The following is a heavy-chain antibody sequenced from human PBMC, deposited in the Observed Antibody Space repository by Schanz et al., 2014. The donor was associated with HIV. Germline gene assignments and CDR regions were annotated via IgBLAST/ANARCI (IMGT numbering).Heavy chain of an antibody. D-gene: IGHD3-10*01. Sequence: VQLVESGGGVVQPGRSLRLSCATSGFTFSSYGMHWVRQAPGKGLEWVTRINRDGSITTYADSVKGRFTISRDNAKNTLYLQMNSLRAEDTAVYYCAKGQRGVVRGDIDYWGQGTLVTVSS. J-gene: IGHJ4*02. CDR3: AKGQRGVVRGDIDY. CDR2: INRDGSIT. CDR1: GFTFSSYG. V-gene: IGHV3-74*02.